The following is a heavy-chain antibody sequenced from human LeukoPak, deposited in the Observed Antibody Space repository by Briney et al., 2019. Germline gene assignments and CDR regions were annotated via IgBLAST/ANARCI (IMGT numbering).Heavy chain of an antibody. D-gene: IGHD3-10*01. CDR2: IYYSGST. V-gene: IGHV4-59*12. CDR3: ARAPRTDYYGSGSYFAFDY. J-gene: IGHJ4*02. Sequence: SETLSLTCTVSGGSISSYYWSWIRQPPGKGLEWIGYIYYSGSTNYNPSLKSRVTISVDTSKNQFSLKLSSVTAADTAVYYCARAPRTDYYGSGSYFAFDYWGQGTLVTASS. CDR1: GGSISSYY.